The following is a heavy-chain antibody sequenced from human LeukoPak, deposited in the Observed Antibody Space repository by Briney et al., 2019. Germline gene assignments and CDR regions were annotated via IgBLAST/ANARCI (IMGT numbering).Heavy chain of an antibody. CDR1: GGSISGYY. D-gene: IGHD2-15*01. J-gene: IGHJ6*03. Sequence: SETLSLTCTVSGGSISGYYWSWIRQPAGKGLEWVWRIYTSGSTNYNPSLKSRVTISLDRSKNQFSLRLSSVTAADTAVYYCARGVYCSGDTCYYYYYYMDVWGKGTTVTVSS. CDR2: IYTSGST. V-gene: IGHV4-4*07. CDR3: ARGVYCSGDTCYYYYYYMDV.